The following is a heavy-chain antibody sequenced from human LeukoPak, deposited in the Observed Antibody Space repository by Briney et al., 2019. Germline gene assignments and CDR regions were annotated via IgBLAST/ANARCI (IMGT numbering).Heavy chain of an antibody. CDR1: RGSIRTADYY. Sequence: SETLSLTCTVSRGSIRTADYYWAWVRQPPGEGLEWLGSIYFSGTPYFNPSLKSRVAVSIDTSKNQFSLKVTSVNASDTAVYFCARTSSWYAGAWFDSWGQGTLVAVSS. CDR2: IYFSGTP. J-gene: IGHJ5*01. D-gene: IGHD6-13*01. CDR3: ARTSSWYAGAWFDS. V-gene: IGHV4-39*01.